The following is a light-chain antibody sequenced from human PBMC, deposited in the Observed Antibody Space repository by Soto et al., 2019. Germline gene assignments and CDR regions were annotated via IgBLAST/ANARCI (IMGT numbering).Light chain of an antibody. CDR2: LAS. V-gene: IGKV3D-11*01. CDR1: QAVNTR. Sequence: EIVLTQSPATLSSFPGDRVTLSCRASQAVNTRLAWYQHKPGQAPRLLIYLASNRAAGVPARFSGSGSGTDFTLTISDVEPEDFAAYYCLHHNSYPWTFGQGTKVEIK. J-gene: IGKJ1*01. CDR3: LHHNSYPWT.